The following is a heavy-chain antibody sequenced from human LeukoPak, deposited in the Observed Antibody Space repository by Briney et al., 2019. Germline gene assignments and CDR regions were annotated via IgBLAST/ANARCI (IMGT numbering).Heavy chain of an antibody. CDR2: ISAYNGNT. Sequence: GASVKVSCKASGYTFTSYGISWVRQAPGQGLEWMGWISAYNGNTNYAQKLQGRVTMTTDTSTSTAYMELRSLRSDVTAVYYCARVLNIDYRDYEAFNYWRRGTMVTVSS. J-gene: IGHJ4*02. CDR3: ARVLNIDYRDYEAFNY. CDR1: GYTFTSYG. D-gene: IGHD4-17*01. V-gene: IGHV1-18*01.